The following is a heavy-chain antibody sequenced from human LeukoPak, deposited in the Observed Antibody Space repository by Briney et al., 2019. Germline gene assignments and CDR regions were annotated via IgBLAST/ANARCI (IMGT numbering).Heavy chain of an antibody. CDR2: IYWDDDN. V-gene: IGHV2-5*02. J-gene: IGHJ5*02. Sequence: SGPMLVKPTQTLTVTCSLSGFSINSSGEGVGWIRQPPGKALEWLALIYWDDDNRYSPSLTSRLTITKDTSRNHVVLTLSNVQTVDTGTYYCARTTMVTRAFDPWGQGILVTVSS. CDR1: GFSINSSGEG. CDR3: ARTTMVTRAFDP. D-gene: IGHD4-17*01.